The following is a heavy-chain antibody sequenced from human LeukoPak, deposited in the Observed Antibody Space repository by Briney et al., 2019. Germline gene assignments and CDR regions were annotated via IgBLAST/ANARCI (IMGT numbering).Heavy chain of an antibody. V-gene: IGHV1-69*13. D-gene: IGHD3-10*01. CDR3: ARECGSGSYNPTYYYYGMDV. Sequence: SVKVSCKASGGTFSSYAISWVRQAPGQGLEWMGGIIPIFGTANYAQKFQGRVTITADESTSTAYMGLSSLRSEDTAVYYCARECGSGSYNPTYYYYGMDVWGKGTTVTVSS. J-gene: IGHJ6*04. CDR1: GGTFSSYA. CDR2: IIPIFGTA.